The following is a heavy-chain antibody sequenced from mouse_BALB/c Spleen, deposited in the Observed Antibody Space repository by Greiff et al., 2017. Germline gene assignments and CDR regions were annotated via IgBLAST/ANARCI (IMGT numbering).Heavy chain of an antibody. CDR2: ISSGSSTI. V-gene: IGHV5-17*02. D-gene: IGHD3-1*01. CDR3: AREGYDFAY. J-gene: IGHJ3*01. CDR1: GFTFSSFG. Sequence: QVESGGGLVQPGGSRKLSCAASGFTFSSFGMHWVRQAPEKGLEWVAYISSGSSTIYYADTVKGRFTISRDNPKNTLFLQMTSLRSEDTAMYYCAREGYDFAYWGQGTLVTVSA.